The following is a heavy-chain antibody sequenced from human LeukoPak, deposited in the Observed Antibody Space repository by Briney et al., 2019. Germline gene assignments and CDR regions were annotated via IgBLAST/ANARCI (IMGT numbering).Heavy chain of an antibody. CDR1: GFTFDDYG. D-gene: IGHD3-22*01. CDR2: INWNGGST. Sequence: GGSLRLSCAASGFTFDDYGMSWVRQAPGKGLEWVSGINWNGGSTGYADSVKGRFTISRDNAKNSLYLQMNSLRAEDTALYYCARVYDSSGYYWGAFDIWGQGTMVTVSS. J-gene: IGHJ3*02. CDR3: ARVYDSSGYYWGAFDI. V-gene: IGHV3-20*04.